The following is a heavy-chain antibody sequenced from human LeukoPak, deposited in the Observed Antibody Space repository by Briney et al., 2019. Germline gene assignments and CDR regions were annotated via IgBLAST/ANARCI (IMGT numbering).Heavy chain of an antibody. CDR1: GYTFTSYG. Sequence: GASVKVSFTASGYTFTSYGINWGRKAHGQGLEWMGWMNPDSGNTGYAQKFQGRVTMTRNTSISTAYMELSSLRSEDTAVYYCARASRVRGLPCDYWGQGTMVTVSS. V-gene: IGHV1-8*01. J-gene: IGHJ4*02. CDR2: MNPDSGNT. D-gene: IGHD2-15*01. CDR3: ARASRVRGLPCDY.